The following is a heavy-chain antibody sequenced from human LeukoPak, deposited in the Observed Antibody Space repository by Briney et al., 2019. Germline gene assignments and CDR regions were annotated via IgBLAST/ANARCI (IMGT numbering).Heavy chain of an antibody. CDR3: ARDSGSYLSAFDI. CDR2: IYTSGST. Sequence: PSETLSLTCAVYGGSFSGYYWSWLRQPAGKGLEWIGRIYTSGSTNYNPSLKSRVTISVDTSKNQFSLKLSSVTAADTAVYYCARDSGSYLSAFDIWGQGTMVTVSS. CDR1: GGSFSGYY. J-gene: IGHJ3*02. D-gene: IGHD1-26*01. V-gene: IGHV4-4*07.